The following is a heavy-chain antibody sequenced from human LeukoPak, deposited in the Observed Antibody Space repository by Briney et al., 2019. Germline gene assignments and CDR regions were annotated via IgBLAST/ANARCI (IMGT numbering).Heavy chain of an antibody. Sequence: ASVKVSCKASGHTFTSYDINWVRQATGQGLEWMGWMNPNSGNTGYAQKFQGRVTMTRNTSISTAYMELSSLRSEDTAVYYCARGRMVRGVSKYYGMDVWGQGTTVTVSS. J-gene: IGHJ6*02. CDR1: GHTFTSYD. D-gene: IGHD3-10*01. CDR2: MNPNSGNT. V-gene: IGHV1-8*01. CDR3: ARGRMVRGVSKYYGMDV.